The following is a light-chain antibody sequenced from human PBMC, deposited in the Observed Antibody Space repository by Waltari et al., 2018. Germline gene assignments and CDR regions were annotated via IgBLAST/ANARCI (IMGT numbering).Light chain of an antibody. Sequence: DIVMTQSQLSLPVTPGEPASIPCRSSQSLLHSNGYNYLDWYLQKPGQSPQLLIYLGSNRASGVPDRFSGSGSGTDFTLKISRVEAEDVGVYYCMQALQTPTFGQGTKVEIK. V-gene: IGKV2-28*01. J-gene: IGKJ1*01. CDR1: QSLLHSNGYNY. CDR3: MQALQTPT. CDR2: LGS.